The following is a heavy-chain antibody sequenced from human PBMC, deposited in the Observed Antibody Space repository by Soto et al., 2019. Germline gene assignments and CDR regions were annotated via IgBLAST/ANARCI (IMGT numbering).Heavy chain of an antibody. CDR3: ARASYSSRLSYYYIDV. J-gene: IGHJ6*03. CDR2: VYHTGAT. D-gene: IGHD6-13*01. Sequence: PSETLSLTCDVSNGSISSSNWWTWVRQPPGKGLEWIGEVYHTGATNYNPSLKSRVTLSVDKSKNQFSLKLSSVTAADTAVFYCARASYSSRLSYYYIDVWGKGATVTVSS. V-gene: IGHV4-4*02. CDR1: NGSISSSNW.